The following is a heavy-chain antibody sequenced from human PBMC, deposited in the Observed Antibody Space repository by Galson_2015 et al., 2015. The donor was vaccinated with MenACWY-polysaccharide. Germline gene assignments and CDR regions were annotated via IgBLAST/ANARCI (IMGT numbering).Heavy chain of an antibody. V-gene: IGHV3-30-3*01. D-gene: IGHD6-19*01. CDR3: AKEADVAVAGYAEYFQH. J-gene: IGHJ1*01. Sequence: SLRLSCAAPGFAFSSYALHWVRQAPGKGLEWVAVISYDGSKKYYADSVKGRFTISRDNSKNTLYLQMSSLRAEDTAVYYCAKEADVAVAGYAEYFQHWGQGTLVTVSS. CDR2: ISYDGSKK. CDR1: GFAFSSYA.